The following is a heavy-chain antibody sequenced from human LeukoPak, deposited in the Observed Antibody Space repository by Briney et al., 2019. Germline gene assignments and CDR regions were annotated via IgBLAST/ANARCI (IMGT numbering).Heavy chain of an antibody. CDR3: TRLERDCSGGSCYFDYYYYGMDV. CDR2: IRSKANSYAT. J-gene: IGHJ6*02. V-gene: IGHV3-73*01. Sequence: GGALRLSCAASGFTFSGSAMPWVRQASGKGLEWVGRIRSKANSYATAYAASVKGRVTISRDDSKNTAYLQMNSLKTEDTAVYYCTRLERDCSGGSCYFDYYYYGMDVWGQGTTVTVSS. CDR1: GFTFSGSA. D-gene: IGHD2-15*01.